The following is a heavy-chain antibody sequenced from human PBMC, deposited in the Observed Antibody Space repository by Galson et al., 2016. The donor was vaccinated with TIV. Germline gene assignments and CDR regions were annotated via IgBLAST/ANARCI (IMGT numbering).Heavy chain of an antibody. V-gene: IGHV3-30*03. D-gene: IGHD3-22*01. Sequence: LSCAASGFIISPYGLHWVRQAPGKGLEWVAVISSDGNNKDYADSVKGRFTISRDNSKNTLYLQISSLRPEDTAVYYCASETFYYDIRDYAPLGFWGQGTLVTVSS. CDR3: ASETFYYDIRDYAPLGF. CDR2: ISSDGNNK. J-gene: IGHJ4*02. CDR1: GFIISPYG.